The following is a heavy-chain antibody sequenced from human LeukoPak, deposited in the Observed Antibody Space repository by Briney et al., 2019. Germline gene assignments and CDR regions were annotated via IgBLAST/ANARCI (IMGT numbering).Heavy chain of an antibody. J-gene: IGHJ6*04. Sequence: PSQTLSLTCAVSGGSISSGGYSWSWIRQPPGKGLEWIGYIYHSGSTYYNPSLKSRVTISVDTSKNQFSLKLSSVTAADTAVYYCARGKATNDYYYYGMDVWGKGTTVTVSS. V-gene: IGHV4-30-2*01. D-gene: IGHD1-1*01. CDR1: GGSISSGGYS. CDR2: IYHSGST. CDR3: ARGKATNDYYYYGMDV.